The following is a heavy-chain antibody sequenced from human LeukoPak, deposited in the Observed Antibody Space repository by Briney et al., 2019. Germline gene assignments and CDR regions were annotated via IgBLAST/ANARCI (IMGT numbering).Heavy chain of an antibody. CDR1: GFTFSSYA. CDR2: IGTAGDT. J-gene: IGHJ4*02. D-gene: IGHD3-9*01. CDR3: ARGARDILTGEYYFDY. Sequence: GGSLRLSCAASGFTFSSYAMSWVRQATGKGLEWVSAIGTAGDTYYPGSVKGRFTISRENAKNPLYLQMNSLRAGDTAVYYCARGARDILTGEYYFDYWGQGTLVTVSS. V-gene: IGHV3-13*04.